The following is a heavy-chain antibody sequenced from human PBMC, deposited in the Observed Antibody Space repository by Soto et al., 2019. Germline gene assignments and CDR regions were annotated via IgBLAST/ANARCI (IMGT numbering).Heavy chain of an antibody. V-gene: IGHV3-30*03. D-gene: IGHD6-19*01. J-gene: IGHJ6*02. Sequence: QVQLVESGGGVVQAGGSLGLSCTASGFTFSTYGMHWVRQAPGKGPEWVAVMSHDGSHKAFLESVKGRFIISRDNSKNTLYLQMNSLRPYDTAVYSCARLPRSGWDHYYYGMDVGGQGTTVIVSS. CDR3: ARLPRSGWDHYYYGMDV. CDR1: GFTFSTYG. CDR2: MSHDGSHK.